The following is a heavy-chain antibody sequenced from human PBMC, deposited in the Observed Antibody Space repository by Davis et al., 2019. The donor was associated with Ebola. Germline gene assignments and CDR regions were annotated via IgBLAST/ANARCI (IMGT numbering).Heavy chain of an antibody. CDR2: ISAYNDNT. J-gene: IGHJ4*02. Sequence: AASVKVSCKASGYTFTSYGISWVRQAPGQGLEWMGWISAYNDNTNYAQKLQGRVTITTDTSTSTAYLELRSLRTDDTAVYYCARDRGMITFGGTLDYWGQGTLVTVSS. V-gene: IGHV1-18*01. CDR1: GYTFTSYG. D-gene: IGHD3-16*01. CDR3: ARDRGMITFGGTLDY.